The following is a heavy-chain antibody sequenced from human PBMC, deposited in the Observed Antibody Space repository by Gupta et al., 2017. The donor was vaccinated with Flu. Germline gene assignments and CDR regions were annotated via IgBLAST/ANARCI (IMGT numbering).Heavy chain of an antibody. J-gene: IGHJ4*02. CDR1: GFPFSDSH. CDR3: ARDLNWAFIF. CDR2: IGSGGNT. V-gene: IGHV3-48*02. D-gene: IGHD3-16*01. Sequence: EVQLVESGGGLVQPGGSLRLSCVILGFPFSDSHMNWIRQAPGKGLEWISYIGSGGNTDYADSVRGRFTISRDNARDSLFLQMNSLRDEDTALYYCARDLNWAFIFWGQGALVTVSS.